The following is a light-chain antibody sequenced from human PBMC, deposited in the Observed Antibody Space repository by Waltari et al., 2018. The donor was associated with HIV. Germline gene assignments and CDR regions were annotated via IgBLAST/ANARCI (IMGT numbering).Light chain of an antibody. Sequence: QSALTQPASVSGSPGQSITISCTGTSSDVGGYNHVSWYQQHPGKAPKLMIYDVNKRPSGVSNRFSGSKSGNTASLTISGLQAEDEADYYCCSYAGSPYVFGTGTKVTVL. J-gene: IGLJ1*01. CDR2: DVN. V-gene: IGLV2-23*02. CDR3: CSYAGSPYV. CDR1: SSDVGGYNH.